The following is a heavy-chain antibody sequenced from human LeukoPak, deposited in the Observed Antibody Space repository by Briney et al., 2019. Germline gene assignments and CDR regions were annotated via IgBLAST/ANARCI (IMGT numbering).Heavy chain of an antibody. Sequence: GGSLRLSCAASGFTFSSYSMNWVRQAPGKGLEWVSSISSSSSYIYYADSVKGRFTISRDNAKNSLYLQMISLRAEDTAVYYCARDFASYGGNRNDAFDIWGQGTMVTVSS. CDR2: ISSSSSYI. D-gene: IGHD4-23*01. CDR3: ARDFASYGGNRNDAFDI. CDR1: GFTFSSYS. J-gene: IGHJ3*02. V-gene: IGHV3-21*01.